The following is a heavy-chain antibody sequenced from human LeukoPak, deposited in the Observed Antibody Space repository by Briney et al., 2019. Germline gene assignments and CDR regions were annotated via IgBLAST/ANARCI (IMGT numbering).Heavy chain of an antibody. V-gene: IGHV1-24*01. D-gene: IGHD2-2*03. CDR2: FDPEDGET. CDR1: GYTLTELS. CDR3: ATSGYCSSTSCYSISYGMDV. J-gene: IGHJ6*02. Sequence: ASVKVSCKVSGYTLTELSMHWVRQAPGKGLEWMGGFDPEDGETIYALKFQGRVTMTEDTSTDTAYMELSSLRSEDTAVYYCATSGYCSSTSCYSISYGMDVWGQGTTVTVSS.